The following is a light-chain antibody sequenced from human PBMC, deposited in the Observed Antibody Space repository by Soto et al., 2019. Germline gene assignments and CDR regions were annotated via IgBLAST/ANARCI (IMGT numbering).Light chain of an antibody. CDR1: QRISSTY. CDR2: DAS. CDR3: QQYAKSPLYT. Sequence: TQSPSTLSLSPGESATLSCRASQRISSTYLAWYHQKRGQAPRLLIYDASSRATGISDRFSGSGSGTDFTLTISRLEPEDFGVYYCQQYAKSPLYTFGQGTKLEIK. V-gene: IGKV3-20*01. J-gene: IGKJ2*01.